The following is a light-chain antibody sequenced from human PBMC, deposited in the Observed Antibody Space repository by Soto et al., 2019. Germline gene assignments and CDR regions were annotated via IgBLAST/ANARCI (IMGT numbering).Light chain of an antibody. V-gene: IGLV2-14*01. CDR1: SSDVGGYNY. CDR2: EVS. Sequence: QSALTQPASVSGSPGQSITISCTGTSSDVGGYNYVSWYQQHPGKVPKLLIYEVSTRPSGASNPFSGSKSGNTASLTISGLQAEDEADYYCSSYTSGSTLVVFGGGTKLTVL. CDR3: SSYTSGSTLVV. J-gene: IGLJ2*01.